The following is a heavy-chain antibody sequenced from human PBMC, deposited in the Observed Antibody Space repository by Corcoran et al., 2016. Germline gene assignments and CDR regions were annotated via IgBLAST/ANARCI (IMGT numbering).Heavy chain of an antibody. D-gene: IGHD3-10*01. J-gene: IGHJ4*02. CDR2: INHSGST. V-gene: IGHV4-34*01. CDR1: GGSFSGYY. CDR3: ARDSFPPIRGSGSYFDY. Sequence: QVQLQQWGAGLLKPSETLSLTCAVYGGSFSGYYWSWIRQPPGKGLEWIGEINHSGSTNYNPSLKSRVTISVDTSKNQFSLKLSSVTAAATAVYYCARDSFPPIRGSGSYFDYWGQGTLVTVSS.